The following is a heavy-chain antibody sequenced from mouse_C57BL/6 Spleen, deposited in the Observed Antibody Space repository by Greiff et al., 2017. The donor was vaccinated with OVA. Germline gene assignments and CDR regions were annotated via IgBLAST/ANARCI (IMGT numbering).Heavy chain of an antibody. CDR2: INYDGSST. Sequence: EVQLVESEGGLVQPGSSMKLSCTASGFTFSDYYMAWVRQVPEKGLEWVANINYDGSSTYYLDSLKSRFIISRDNAKNILYLQMSSLKSEDTATYYCARTHYGTGYFDVWGTGTTVTVSS. D-gene: IGHD1-1*01. V-gene: IGHV5-16*01. J-gene: IGHJ1*03. CDR1: GFTFSDYY. CDR3: ARTHYGTGYFDV.